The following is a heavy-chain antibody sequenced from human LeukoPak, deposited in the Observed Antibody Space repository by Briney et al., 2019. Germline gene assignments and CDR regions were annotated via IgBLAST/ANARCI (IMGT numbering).Heavy chain of an antibody. D-gene: IGHD2-2*01. CDR3: AMGYCSSTSCREHYYYYYMDV. V-gene: IGHV3-30*02. CDR2: IRYDGSNK. Sequence: GGSLRLSCAASGFTFSSYGMHWVRQAPGKGLEWVAFIRYDGSNKYYADSVKGRFTISRDNSKNTLYLQMNSLRAEDTAVYYCAMGYCSSTSCREHYYYYYMDVWGKGTTVTVSS. J-gene: IGHJ6*03. CDR1: GFTFSSYG.